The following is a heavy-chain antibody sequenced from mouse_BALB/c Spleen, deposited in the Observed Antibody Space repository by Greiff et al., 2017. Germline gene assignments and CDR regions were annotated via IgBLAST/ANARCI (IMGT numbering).Heavy chain of an antibody. V-gene: IGHV1S137*01. CDR1: GYTFTDYA. J-gene: IGHJ4*01. Sequence: QVQLQQSGAELVRPGVSVKISYKGSGYTFTDYAMHWVKQSHAKSLEWIGVISTYYGDASYNQKFKGKATMTVDKSSSTAYMELARLTSEDSAIYYCARSGTTALYAMDYWGQGTSVTVSS. D-gene: IGHD1-2*01. CDR2: ISTYYGDA. CDR3: ARSGTTALYAMDY.